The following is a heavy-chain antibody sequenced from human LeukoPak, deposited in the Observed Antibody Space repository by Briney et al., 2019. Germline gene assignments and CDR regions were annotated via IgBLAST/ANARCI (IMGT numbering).Heavy chain of an antibody. CDR2: IIPIFGTA. CDR3: ARDRGSGQQPEEYYYYGMDV. D-gene: IGHD1/OR15-1a*01. V-gene: IGHV1-69*13. CDR1: GGTFSSYA. Sequence: GASVKVSCKASGGTFSSYAISWVRQAPGQGLEWMGGIIPIFGTANYAQKFQGRVTITADESTSTAYMELSSLRSEDTAVYYCARDRGSGQQPEEYYYYGMDVWGQGTTVTVSS. J-gene: IGHJ6*02.